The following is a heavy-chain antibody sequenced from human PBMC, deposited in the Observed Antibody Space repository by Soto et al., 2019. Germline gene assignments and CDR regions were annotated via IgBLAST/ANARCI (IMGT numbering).Heavy chain of an antibody. CDR1: GYAFTSYG. CDR2: ISAYNGNT. D-gene: IGHD3-10*01. V-gene: IGHV1-18*01. Sequence: ASVKVSCKASGYAFTSYGISWVRQAPGQGLEWMGWISAYNGNTNYAQKLQGRVTMTTDTSTSTAYMELRSLRSDDTAVYYCAKKGYYGSGSYYNWDYYGMDVWGQGTTVTVSS. J-gene: IGHJ6*02. CDR3: AKKGYYGSGSYYNWDYYGMDV.